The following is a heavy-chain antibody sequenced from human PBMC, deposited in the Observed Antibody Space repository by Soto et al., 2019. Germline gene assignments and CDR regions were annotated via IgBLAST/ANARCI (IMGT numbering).Heavy chain of an antibody. CDR1: GYTFTSYD. V-gene: IGHV1-8*01. D-gene: IGHD2-15*01. CDR3: ARGHHIVGVVAAKWVLAFDI. J-gene: IGHJ3*02. Sequence: ASVKVSCKASGYTFTSYDINWVRQATGQGLEWMGWMNPNSGNTGYAQKFQGRVTMTRNTSISTAYMELSSLRSEDTAVYYCARGHHIVGVVAAKWVLAFDIWGQGTMVTVSS. CDR2: MNPNSGNT.